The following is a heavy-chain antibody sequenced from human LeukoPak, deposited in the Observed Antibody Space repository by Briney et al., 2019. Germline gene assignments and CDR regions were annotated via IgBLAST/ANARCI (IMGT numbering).Heavy chain of an antibody. CDR2: IYSGGST. CDR1: GFTVSSNY. J-gene: IGHJ4*02. CDR3: ALPLSGYSYGTY. Sequence: PGGSLRLSCAASGFTVSSNYMSWVRQAPGKGLEWVSVIYSGGSTYYADSVKGRFTISRDNSKNTLYLQMNSLRAEDTAVYYCALPLSGYSYGTYWGQGTLVTVSS. V-gene: IGHV3-66*01. D-gene: IGHD5-18*01.